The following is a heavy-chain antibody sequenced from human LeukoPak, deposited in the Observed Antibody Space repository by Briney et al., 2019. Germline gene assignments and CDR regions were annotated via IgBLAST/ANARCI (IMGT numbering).Heavy chain of an antibody. CDR3: ARESGTTKLKSALDI. CDR2: IYYSGST. Sequence: PSETLSLTCTVSGGSISSYYWSWIRQPPGEGLEWIGYIYYSGSTNYNPSLKSRVTISVDTSKNQFSLKLSSVTAADTAVYYCARESGTTKLKSALDIWGQGTMVTVSS. J-gene: IGHJ3*02. D-gene: IGHD1-7*01. CDR1: GGSISSYY. V-gene: IGHV4-59*01.